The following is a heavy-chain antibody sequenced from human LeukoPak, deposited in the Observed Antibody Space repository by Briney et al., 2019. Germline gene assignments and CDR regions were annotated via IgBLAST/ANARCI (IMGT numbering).Heavy chain of an antibody. V-gene: IGHV4-59*08. Sequence: SETLSLTCTVSGGSISGYYWSWIRQPPGKGLEWIGYIYNSGSTNYNPSLKSRVTISVDTSKNQFSLKLSSVTAADTAVYYCASQKDGYSFDYWGQGTLVTVSS. CDR3: ASQKDGYSFDY. CDR1: GGSISGYY. J-gene: IGHJ4*02. CDR2: IYNSGST. D-gene: IGHD5-24*01.